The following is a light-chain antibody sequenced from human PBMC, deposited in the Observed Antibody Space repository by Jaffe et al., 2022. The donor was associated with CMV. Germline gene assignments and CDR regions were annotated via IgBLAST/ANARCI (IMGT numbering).Light chain of an antibody. J-gene: IGLJ2*01. CDR2: QDN. Sequence: SYELTQPPSVSVFPGQTASVTCSGDHLGDKYACWYQQKPGQSPVLLIYQDNKRPSGIPERFSGSNSGNTAALTISGTQAMDEADYYCQAWDGGTVVFGGGTKLTVL. CDR3: QAWDGGTVV. CDR1: HLGDKY. V-gene: IGLV3-1*01.